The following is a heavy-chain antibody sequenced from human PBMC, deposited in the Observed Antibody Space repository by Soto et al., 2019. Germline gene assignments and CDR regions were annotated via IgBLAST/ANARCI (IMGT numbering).Heavy chain of an antibody. CDR2: IFYIGST. D-gene: IGHD1-26*01. CDR3: ARSGFP. CDR1: GGSISSGCYY. J-gene: IGHJ5*02. Sequence: QVQLQESGPGLVKPSQTLSLTCTVSGGSISSGCYYWNWIRQHPGKGLEWIGYIFYIGSTYYNPSLKSRVTIPVDTYKNQFSLKLNSVTASVRAVYYCARSGFPWGQGTLVTVSS. V-gene: IGHV4-31*03.